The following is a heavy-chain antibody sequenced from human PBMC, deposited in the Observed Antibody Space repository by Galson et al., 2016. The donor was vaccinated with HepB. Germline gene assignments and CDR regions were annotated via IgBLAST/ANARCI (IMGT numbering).Heavy chain of an antibody. Sequence: SETLSLTCAVSGGTISRYSWSWIRQPPGQEMEWIWYIFYSGTTKYNPSLQSRVTIPVDTSKNQFSLKLTSLTAADTAFDYCARDFDPFGPWGQGILVTVSS. CDR3: ARDFDPFGP. J-gene: IGHJ5*02. CDR2: IFYSGTT. CDR1: GGTISRYS. V-gene: IGHV4-59*01. D-gene: IGHD3-9*01.